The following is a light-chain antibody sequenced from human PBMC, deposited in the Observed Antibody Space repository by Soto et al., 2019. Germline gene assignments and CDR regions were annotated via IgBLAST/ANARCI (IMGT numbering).Light chain of an antibody. CDR3: QQYGSSPPCT. CDR1: QSVSSSY. Sequence: EIVLTQSPGNLSLSPGERATLSCRASQSVSSSYLAWYQQKPGQAPRLLIYGASSRATGIPDRFSGSGSGTDFTLTISRLEPEDFAVYYCQQYGSSPPCTFGQGTKVEIK. CDR2: GAS. J-gene: IGKJ1*01. V-gene: IGKV3-20*01.